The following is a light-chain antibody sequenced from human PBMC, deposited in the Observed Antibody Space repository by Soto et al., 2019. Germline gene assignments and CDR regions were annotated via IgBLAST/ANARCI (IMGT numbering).Light chain of an antibody. J-gene: IGKJ4*01. V-gene: IGKV1-5*01. CDR2: DAS. CDR1: RSISNW. CDR3: QQYDSYSRPT. Sequence: DIQMTQSPSTLSASVGDRVTITCRASRSISNWLAWYQQRPGIAPKLLIFDASILQSGVPSRFSGFGSGTEFTLAISSLQPEDFATYYCQQYDSYSRPTFGGGTKVDIK.